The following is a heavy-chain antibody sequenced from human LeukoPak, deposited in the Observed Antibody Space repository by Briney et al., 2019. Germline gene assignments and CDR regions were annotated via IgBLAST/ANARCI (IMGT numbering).Heavy chain of an antibody. V-gene: IGHV1-2*02. CDR3: ARSRGGYYYYMDV. CDR1: GYTFTDYY. Sequence: ASVKVSCKASGYTFTDYYMHWVRQAPGQGLEWMGWINYNTGGTNYAQKFQGRVTMTRDTSTSTAYMELSRLRSDDTAVYYCARSRGGYYYYMDVWGKGTTVTVSS. D-gene: IGHD3-10*01. J-gene: IGHJ6*03. CDR2: INYNTGGT.